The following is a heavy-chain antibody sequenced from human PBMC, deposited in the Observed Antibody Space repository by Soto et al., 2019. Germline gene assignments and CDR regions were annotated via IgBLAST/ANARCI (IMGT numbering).Heavy chain of an antibody. CDR1: GFTFSNAW. Sequence: GGSLRLSCAASGFTFSNAWMNWVRQAPGKGLEWVGRIKSKTDGGTTDYAAPVKGRFTISRDDSKNTLYLQMNSLKTEDTAVYYCNVYCSGGSCYPLYYYYYYGMDVWGQGTTVTSP. D-gene: IGHD2-15*01. CDR3: NVYCSGGSCYPLYYYYYYGMDV. CDR2: IKSKTDGGTT. V-gene: IGHV3-15*07. J-gene: IGHJ6*02.